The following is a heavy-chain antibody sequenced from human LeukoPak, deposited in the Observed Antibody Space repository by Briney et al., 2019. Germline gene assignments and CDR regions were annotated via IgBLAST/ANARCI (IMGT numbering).Heavy chain of an antibody. CDR3: ARARGYYYDSSGYAY. Sequence: SETLSLTCTVSGGSISSYYWSWIRQPPGKGLEWIGSIYYSGSTYYNPSLKSRVTISVDTSKNQFSLKLSSVTAADTAVYYCARARGYYYDSSGYAYWGQGTLVTVSS. J-gene: IGHJ4*02. D-gene: IGHD3-22*01. CDR2: IYYSGST. V-gene: IGHV4-59*12. CDR1: GGSISSYY.